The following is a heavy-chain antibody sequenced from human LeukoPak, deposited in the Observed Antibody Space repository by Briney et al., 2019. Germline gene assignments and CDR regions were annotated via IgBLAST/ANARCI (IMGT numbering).Heavy chain of an antibody. CDR1: GYTFTGYY. CDR3: ARVDYYDSSGYLHPFDY. CDR2: INPNSGGT. Sequence: GASVKVSCKASGYTFTGYYMHWVRQAPGQGLEWMGWINPNSGGTNYAQKFQGRVTMTRDTSISTAYMELSRLRSDDTAVYYCARVDYYDSSGYLHPFDYWGQGTLVTVSS. J-gene: IGHJ4*02. V-gene: IGHV1-2*02. D-gene: IGHD3-22*01.